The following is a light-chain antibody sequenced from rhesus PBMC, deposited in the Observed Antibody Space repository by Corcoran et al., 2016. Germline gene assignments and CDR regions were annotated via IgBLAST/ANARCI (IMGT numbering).Light chain of an antibody. J-gene: IGKJ1*01. CDR1: QSVSSY. Sequence: EIVMTQSPATLSLSPGERATLSCRASQSVSSYVAWYQQKPEQAPRLLIYGASSRATGIPDRLSGSGSGTDFTLTISSLEPEDFAVYYCQQYSNWPRTFGQGTKVEIK. V-gene: IGKV3S9*01. CDR3: QQYSNWPRT. CDR2: GAS.